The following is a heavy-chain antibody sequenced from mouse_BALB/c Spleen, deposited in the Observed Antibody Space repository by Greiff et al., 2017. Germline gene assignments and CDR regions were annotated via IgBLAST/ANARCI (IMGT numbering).Heavy chain of an antibody. Sequence: QVQLQESGPGLVAPSQSLSITCTVSGFSLTGYGVNWVRQPPGKGLEWLGMIWGDGSTDYNSALKSRLSISKDNSKSQVFLKMNSLQTDDTARYYCARGGYYGSSPSFAYWGQGTLVTVSA. CDR2: IWGDGST. V-gene: IGHV2-6-7*01. J-gene: IGHJ3*01. CDR3: ARGGYYGSSPSFAY. CDR1: GFSLTGYG. D-gene: IGHD1-1*01.